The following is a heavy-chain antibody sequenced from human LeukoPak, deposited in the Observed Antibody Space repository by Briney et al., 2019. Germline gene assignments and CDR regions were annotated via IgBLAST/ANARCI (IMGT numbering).Heavy chain of an antibody. CDR3: AKVDSSGYYSKNLHY. D-gene: IGHD3-22*01. Sequence: PGGSLRLSCAASGFTFSSYAMSWVRQAPGKGLEWVSGISGSDGTTYYADSVKGRFTISRDNSRNTLYLQMNSLRAEDTAVYYCAKVDSSGYYSKNLHYWGQGSLVTVSS. J-gene: IGHJ4*02. CDR2: ISGSDGTT. V-gene: IGHV3-23*01. CDR1: GFTFSSYA.